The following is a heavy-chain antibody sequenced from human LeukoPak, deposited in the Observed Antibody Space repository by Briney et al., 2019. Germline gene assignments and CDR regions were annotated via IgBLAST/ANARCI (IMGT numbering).Heavy chain of an antibody. D-gene: IGHD6-19*01. V-gene: IGHV1-2*02. Sequence: ASVKVSCKASGYSFTDHYLHWLRQAPGQGLEWMGWIHPNSGDTNYAQRFQGRVSLTRDTSISTAYMELSRLRSDDTAVYYCARGIAVAGSNWFDPWGQGTLVTVSS. CDR1: GYSFTDHY. CDR2: IHPNSGDT. J-gene: IGHJ5*02. CDR3: ARGIAVAGSNWFDP.